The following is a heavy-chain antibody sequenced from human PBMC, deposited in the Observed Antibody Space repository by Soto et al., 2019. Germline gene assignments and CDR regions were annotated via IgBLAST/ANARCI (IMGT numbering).Heavy chain of an antibody. CDR1: GYSFTRYG. J-gene: IGHJ6*02. V-gene: IGHV5-10-1*01. Sequence: GEYLKISCNGSGYSFTRYGISWVRQMPGKGLEWMGRIDPSDSYTNYSPSFQGHVTISADKSISTAYLQWSSLKASDTAMYYCARAQALYGDYVSYSYAMDVWGPVTKVSV. CDR2: IDPSDSYT. D-gene: IGHD4-17*01. CDR3: ARAQALYGDYVSYSYAMDV.